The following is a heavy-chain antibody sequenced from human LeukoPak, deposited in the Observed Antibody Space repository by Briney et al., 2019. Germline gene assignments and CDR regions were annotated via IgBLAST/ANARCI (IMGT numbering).Heavy chain of an antibody. D-gene: IGHD3-10*01. V-gene: IGHV3-30*04. CDR3: AKEGDYYGSGSPRDAFDM. CDR1: GFTFNSYA. J-gene: IGHJ3*02. CDR2: ISYHGGNE. Sequence: PGGSLRLSCTASGFTFNSYAMHWVRQAPGKGLEWVAVISYHGGNEYYTDSVKGRFTISRDNSKNTLYLQMNSLRPEDTALYYCAKEGDYYGSGSPRDAFDMWGQGTMVTISS.